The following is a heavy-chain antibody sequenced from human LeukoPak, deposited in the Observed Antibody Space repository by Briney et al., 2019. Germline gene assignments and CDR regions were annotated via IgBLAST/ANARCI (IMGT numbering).Heavy chain of an antibody. CDR2: INGDGSHT. V-gene: IGHV3-74*01. Sequence: SGGSLRLSCAASGFTFSKYYMHWVRQAPEKGPVWISYINGDGSHTTYADSVKGRFTISRDNAINTVYLQMNSLRDEDTAIYYCVNMVSDSGVEGKWGQGTLVTVSS. CDR1: GFTFSKYY. CDR3: VNMVSDSGVEGK. J-gene: IGHJ4*02. D-gene: IGHD3-10*01.